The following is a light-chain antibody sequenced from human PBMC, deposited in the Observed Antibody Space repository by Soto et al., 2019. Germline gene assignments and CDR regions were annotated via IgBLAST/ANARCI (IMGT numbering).Light chain of an antibody. J-gene: IGKJ5*01. V-gene: IGKV3-11*01. Sequence: EIVLTQSPVILSLSPGERATLSCRASQNVDNQLAWYQQKPGQAPRLLIYDASRRVTGLPARFSGGGSGTDSTLTLSSLEPEDFAFYYCRQPAGSSTCAQGTRLEIK. CDR3: RQPAGSST. CDR2: DAS. CDR1: QNVDNQ.